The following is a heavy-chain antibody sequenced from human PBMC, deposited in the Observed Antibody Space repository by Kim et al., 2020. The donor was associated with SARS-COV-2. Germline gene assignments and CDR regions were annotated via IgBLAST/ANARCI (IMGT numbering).Heavy chain of an antibody. D-gene: IGHD6-19*01. J-gene: IGHJ4*02. Sequence: GGSLRLSCAASGFTFRSYTMHWVRQVPGKGLEWVAVISYDGGETYYTDSVKGRFTISRDNSKNTLYLQMNSLRPGDTAVYYCARDGQWLDFFDYWGQGTLVSVSS. CDR1: GFTFRSYT. CDR2: ISYDGGET. V-gene: IGHV3-30*03. CDR3: ARDGQWLDFFDY.